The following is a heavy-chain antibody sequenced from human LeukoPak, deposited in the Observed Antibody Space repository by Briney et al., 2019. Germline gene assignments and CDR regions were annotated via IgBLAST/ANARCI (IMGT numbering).Heavy chain of an antibody. CDR1: GDSISSYY. CDR3: ARTVVVTAIHYFDY. Sequence: PSETLSLTCTVSGDSISSYYWSWVRQPPGKGLEWIGYIYTIGSTNYNLSLESRVTISVDTSKNHFSLKLSSATAADTAVYYCARTVVVTAIHYFDYWGQGTLVTVSS. J-gene: IGHJ4*02. CDR2: IYTIGST. V-gene: IGHV4-4*09. D-gene: IGHD2-21*02.